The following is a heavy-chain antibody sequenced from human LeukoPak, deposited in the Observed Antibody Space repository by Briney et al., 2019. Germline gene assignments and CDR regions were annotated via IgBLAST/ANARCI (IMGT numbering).Heavy chain of an antibody. V-gene: IGHV4-39*07. J-gene: IGHJ4*02. D-gene: IGHD3-22*01. Sequence: PSETLSLTCTVSGGSISSSSYYWGWIRQPPGKGLEWIGSIYYSGSTYYNPSLKSRVTISVDTSKNQFSLKLSSVTAADTAVYYCARYYYDSRDYFDYWGQGTLVTVSS. CDR2: IYYSGST. CDR3: ARYYYDSRDYFDY. CDR1: GGSISSSSYY.